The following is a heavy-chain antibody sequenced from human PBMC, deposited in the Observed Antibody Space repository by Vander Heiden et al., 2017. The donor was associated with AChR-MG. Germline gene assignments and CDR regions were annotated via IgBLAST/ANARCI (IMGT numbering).Heavy chain of an antibody. Sequence: EVQLLESGGGLVQPGGSLRPSCPASGFPFGSYAMSWVRQAPGKGLEWVSAISGSGGSTYYEDSVKGRFTISRDNSKNTLYLQMNSLRAEDTAVYYCAKVWTIAVADLFDYWGQGTLVTVSS. CDR1: GFPFGSYA. CDR3: AKVWTIAVADLFDY. D-gene: IGHD6-19*01. V-gene: IGHV3-23*01. CDR2: ISGSGGST. J-gene: IGHJ4*02.